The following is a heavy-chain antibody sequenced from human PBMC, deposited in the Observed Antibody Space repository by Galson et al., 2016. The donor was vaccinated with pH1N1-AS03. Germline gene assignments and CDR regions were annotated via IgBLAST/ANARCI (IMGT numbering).Heavy chain of an antibody. CDR1: GYKFASYW. Sequence: QSGAEVKKPGQSLKISCQGSGYKFASYWIGWVRQMPGKGLEWIGIIYPGDSDTKYNPSFRGQVTMSVDTSVSTADLQWSSLRASDTAIYYCARIGGYGDAFHMWGQGTLVTISS. J-gene: IGHJ3*02. CDR2: IYPGDSDT. V-gene: IGHV5-51*01. D-gene: IGHD3-10*01. CDR3: ARIGGYGDAFHM.